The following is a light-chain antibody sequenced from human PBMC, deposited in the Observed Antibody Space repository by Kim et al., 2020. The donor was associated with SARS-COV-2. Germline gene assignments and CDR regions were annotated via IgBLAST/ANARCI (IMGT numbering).Light chain of an antibody. V-gene: IGKV3-15*01. CDR3: QQYNNWPLT. CDR1: QSVSTK. CDR2: GAS. J-gene: IGKJ4*01. Sequence: VSPGERATLSCRASQSVSTKLAWYQQKPGQAPRLLIYGASTRATGIPARFSGSGSGTEFTLTISSLQPEDFAVYYCQQYNNWPLTFGGGTKVDIK.